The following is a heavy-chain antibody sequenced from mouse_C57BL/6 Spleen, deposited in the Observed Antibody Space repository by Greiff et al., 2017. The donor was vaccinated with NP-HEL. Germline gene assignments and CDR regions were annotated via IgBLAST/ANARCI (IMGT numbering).Heavy chain of an antibody. V-gene: IGHV1-26*01. CDR2: INPNNGGT. D-gene: IGHD1-1*01. CDR1: GYTFTDYY. Sequence: VQLQQSGPELVKPGASVKISCKASGYTFTDYYMNWVKQSHGKSLEWIGDINPNNGGTSYNQKFKGKATLTVDKSSSTAYMELRSLTSEDSAVYYCARPLDYYGSSYPFAYWGQGTLVTVSA. CDR3: ARPLDYYGSSYPFAY. J-gene: IGHJ3*01.